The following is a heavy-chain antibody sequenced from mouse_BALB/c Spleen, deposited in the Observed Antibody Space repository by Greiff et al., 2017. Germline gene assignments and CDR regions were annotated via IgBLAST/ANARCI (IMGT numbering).Heavy chain of an antibody. Sequence: EVQGVESGGGLVQPGGSLKLSCAASGFTFSSYGMSWVRQTPDKRLELVATINSNGGSTYYPDSVKGRFTISRDNAKNTLYLQMSSLKSEDTAMYYCARGFTTAVGYYFDYWGQGTTLTVSS. CDR3: ARGFTTAVGYYFDY. J-gene: IGHJ2*01. CDR2: INSNGGST. CDR1: GFTFSSYG. D-gene: IGHD1-1*01. V-gene: IGHV5-6-3*01.